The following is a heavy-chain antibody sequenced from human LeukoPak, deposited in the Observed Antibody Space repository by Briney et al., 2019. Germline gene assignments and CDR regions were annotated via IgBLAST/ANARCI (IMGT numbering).Heavy chain of an antibody. V-gene: IGHV6-1*01. CDR3: ARVEYDILTGYPPPFWFDP. CDR2: TYYRSKWYN. D-gene: IGHD3-9*01. CDR1: GGSISSYY. J-gene: IGHJ5*02. Sequence: SETLSLTCTVSGGSISSYYWSWIRQSPSRGLEWLGRTYYRSKWYNDYAVSVKSRITINPDTSKNQFSLQLNSVTPEDTAVYYCARVEYDILTGYPPPFWFDPWGQGTLVTVSS.